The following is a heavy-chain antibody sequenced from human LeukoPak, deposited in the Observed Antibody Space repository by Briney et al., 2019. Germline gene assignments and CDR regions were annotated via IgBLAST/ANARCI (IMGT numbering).Heavy chain of an antibody. J-gene: IGHJ4*02. CDR1: GGSISSSSYY. Sequence: SETLSLTCTASGGSISSSSYYWGWIRQPPGKGLEWIGSIYYSGSTYYNPSLKSRVTISVDTSKNQFSLKLSSVTAADTAVYYCARVSYGYSDYWGQGTLVTVSS. CDR2: IYYSGST. V-gene: IGHV4-39*07. D-gene: IGHD5-18*01. CDR3: ARVSYGYSDY.